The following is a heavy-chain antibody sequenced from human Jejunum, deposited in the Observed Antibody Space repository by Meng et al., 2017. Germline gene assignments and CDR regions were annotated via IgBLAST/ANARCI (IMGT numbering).Heavy chain of an antibody. D-gene: IGHD1-1*01. Sequence: QMTRQESGPGLVKPSQTLSLTCTVSGASMSSGNYYWTWIRQHPGKGLEWIGYIYYSGSTYYNPSLQSLVTISIDMSENQFSLKLTSVTAADTAVYYCARVNWTSSYWYFDLWGRGTLVTVSS. CDR3: ARVNWTSSYWYFDL. V-gene: IGHV4-31*01. CDR2: IYYSGST. CDR1: GASMSSGNYY. J-gene: IGHJ2*01.